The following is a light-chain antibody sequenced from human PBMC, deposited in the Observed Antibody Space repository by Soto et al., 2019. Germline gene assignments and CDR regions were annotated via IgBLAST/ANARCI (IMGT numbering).Light chain of an antibody. J-gene: IGKJ4*01. CDR3: QQVHDYPIT. CDR1: QDISSY. CDR2: GAS. Sequence: DIQLTQSPSFLSASVGDRVTVTCRSSQDISSYLAWYQQKPGKAPKILIYGASTLQSGVPPRFGCSGSGTAFTLTISSLQPEDFATSFCQQVHDYPITFGGGTKVEIK. V-gene: IGKV1-9*01.